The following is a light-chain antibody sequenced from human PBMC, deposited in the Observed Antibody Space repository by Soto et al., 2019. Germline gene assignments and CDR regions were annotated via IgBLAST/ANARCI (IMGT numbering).Light chain of an antibody. CDR1: QSVSSN. V-gene: IGKV3-15*01. Sequence: EIVMTQSPATLSVSPGERATLSCRASQSVSSNLAWYQQKPGQAPRLLIYVASTRATGIPARFSGSGSGTEFTLTISSLQYEYFAVYYCQQYNTWPLTFGGGTKVEIK. CDR2: VAS. J-gene: IGKJ4*01. CDR3: QQYNTWPLT.